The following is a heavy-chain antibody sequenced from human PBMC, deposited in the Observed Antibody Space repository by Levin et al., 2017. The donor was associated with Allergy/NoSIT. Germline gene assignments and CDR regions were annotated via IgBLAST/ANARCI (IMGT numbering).Heavy chain of an antibody. CDR3: ARQGDSRGWYLDAFDV. CDR1: GYSFTVNS. D-gene: IGHD6-19*01. V-gene: IGHV5-51*01. J-gene: IGHJ3*01. CDR2: IYPGESAT. Sequence: GGSLKISCKASGYSFTVNSIGWVRQMPGKGLEWMGIIYPGESATRYSPAFRGQVTISVDNSVNTVYLQWTTLKASDTATYYCARQGDSRGWYLDAFDVWGQGTLVSVSS.